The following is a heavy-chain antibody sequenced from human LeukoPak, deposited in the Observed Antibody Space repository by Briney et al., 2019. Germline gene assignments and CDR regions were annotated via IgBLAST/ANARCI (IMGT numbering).Heavy chain of an antibody. Sequence: GGSLRLSCAASGFTFSSYAMSWVRQAPGKGLEWVSGISGGGDSTYHADSVKGRFTISRDNSKNTLYLQMNSLRAEDTAVYYCAKSHVSTATGTGRYFDYWGQGTLVTVSS. CDR1: GFTFSSYA. CDR2: ISGGGDST. V-gene: IGHV3-23*01. D-gene: IGHD3-9*01. J-gene: IGHJ4*02. CDR3: AKSHVSTATGTGRYFDY.